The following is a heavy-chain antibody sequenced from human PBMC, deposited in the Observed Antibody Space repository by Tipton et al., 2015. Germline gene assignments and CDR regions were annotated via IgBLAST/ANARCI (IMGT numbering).Heavy chain of an antibody. Sequence: TLSLTCTVSGGSIVSYSWSWIRQPPGKGLEWIGYIYYSGSTNYNPSLKSRVTISVDTSKNQFSLKLSSVTAADTAVYYCARVPTYYYDSSGFHYYYYGMDVWGQGTTVTVS. V-gene: IGHV4-59*01. CDR3: ARVPTYYYDSSGFHYYYYGMDV. J-gene: IGHJ6*02. D-gene: IGHD3-22*01. CDR2: IYYSGST. CDR1: GGSIVSYS.